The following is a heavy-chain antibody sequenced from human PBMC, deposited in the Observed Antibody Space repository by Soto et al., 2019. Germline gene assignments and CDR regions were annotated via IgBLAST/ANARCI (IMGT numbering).Heavy chain of an antibody. V-gene: IGHV4-39*01. D-gene: IGHD5-12*01. Sequence: HLQLQESGPGLVKPSETLSLTCTVSGGSISSSSYYWGWIRQPPGKGLERIGSIYYSGSTYYNPSLKSRVTISVDTSKNQFSLKLSSMTAADTAVYYCARLRRDGYNWDYWGQGTLVTVSS. CDR3: ARLRRDGYNWDY. CDR1: GGSISSSSYY. J-gene: IGHJ4*02. CDR2: IYYSGST.